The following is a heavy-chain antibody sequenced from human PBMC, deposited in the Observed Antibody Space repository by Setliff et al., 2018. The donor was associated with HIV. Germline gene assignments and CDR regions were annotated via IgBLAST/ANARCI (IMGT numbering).Heavy chain of an antibody. CDR3: AKTVPHSTAQDAFDI. Sequence: SETLSLTCAVSGYSISSNEWWGWIRQPPGKGLAWIGYISNSGKTYYNPSLNRRVTLSADTSKNQLSLKLSSVTAVDTAVYYCAKTVPHSTAQDAFDIWGQGTMVTVSS. J-gene: IGHJ3*02. D-gene: IGHD2-2*01. CDR1: GYSISSNEW. V-gene: IGHV4-28*01. CDR2: ISNSGKT.